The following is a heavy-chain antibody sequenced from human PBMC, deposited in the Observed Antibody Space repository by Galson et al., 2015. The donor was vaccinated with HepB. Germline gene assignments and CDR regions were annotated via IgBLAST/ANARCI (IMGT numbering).Heavy chain of an antibody. Sequence: TLSLTCTVSGGSISTFYWNWIRQPPGRGLEWIAYIYYSGSTNYNPPLKSRVTISVDTSKNQFSLKLSSVTAADTAVYYCARRGTGTTKARPSSFDYWGQGTLVTVSS. J-gene: IGHJ4*02. CDR1: GGSISTFY. CDR2: IYYSGST. CDR3: ARRGTGTTKARPSSFDY. V-gene: IGHV4-59*12. D-gene: IGHD1-7*01.